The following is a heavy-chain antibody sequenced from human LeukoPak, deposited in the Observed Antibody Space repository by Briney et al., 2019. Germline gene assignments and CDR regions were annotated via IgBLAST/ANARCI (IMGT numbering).Heavy chain of an antibody. CDR2: IWYDGSNT. D-gene: IGHD4-17*01. CDR1: RFTVSSDG. J-gene: IGHJ4*02. Sequence: SLTLACAESRFTVSSDGMPWVRHAAANGLERMAVIWYDGSNTYYADSVKGRFTISRDNSTNTPYLQMNSLRAEDTGVYYGPRDTYDDYVPLDYWGQGTLVTVSS. V-gene: IGHV3-33*01. CDR3: PRDTYDDYVPLDY.